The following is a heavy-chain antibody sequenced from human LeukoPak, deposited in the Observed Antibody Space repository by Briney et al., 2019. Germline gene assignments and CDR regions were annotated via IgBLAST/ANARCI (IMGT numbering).Heavy chain of an antibody. CDR3: AKPVQRYCSGGSCYASYFDY. D-gene: IGHD2-15*01. Sequence: GGSLRLSCAASGFTFSSYAMSWVRQAPGKGLEWVSAISGSGGSTYYADSVKGRFTISRDNSKNTLYLQMNSLRAEDTAVYYCAKPVQRYCSGGSCYASYFDYWGQGTLVTVSS. CDR2: ISGSGGST. V-gene: IGHV3-23*01. J-gene: IGHJ4*02. CDR1: GFTFSSYA.